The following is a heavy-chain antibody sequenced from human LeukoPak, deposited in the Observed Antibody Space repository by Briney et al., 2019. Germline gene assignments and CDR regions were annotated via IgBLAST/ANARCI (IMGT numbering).Heavy chain of an antibody. D-gene: IGHD5-18*01. CDR2: IRQDGSEK. J-gene: IGHJ4*02. CDR3: AGRGYSYGYLDY. Sequence: PGGSLRLSCAASGFTFNSDWMNWVRQAPGKGLEWVANIRQDGSEKYYADSVKGRFTISRDNANSSLYLQMNSLRAEDTAVYYCAGRGYSYGYLDYWGQGTLVTVSS. V-gene: IGHV3-7*01. CDR1: GFTFNSDW.